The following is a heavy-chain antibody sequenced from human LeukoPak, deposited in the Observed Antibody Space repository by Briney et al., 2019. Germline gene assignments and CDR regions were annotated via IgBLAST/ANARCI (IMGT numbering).Heavy chain of an antibody. D-gene: IGHD3-10*01. CDR2: IKSKGDGETT. Sequence: GGSLRLSGAASGFTFTNAWMTWVRQAPGKGLEWVGRIKSKGDGETTDYASFVKGRFSMSRDDSRATMYLQMYSLEADDTAVYYCTTDLGATMIRGVIVSWGQGALVTVSS. J-gene: IGHJ4*02. CDR1: GFTFTNAW. V-gene: IGHV3-15*05. CDR3: TTDLGATMIRGVIVS.